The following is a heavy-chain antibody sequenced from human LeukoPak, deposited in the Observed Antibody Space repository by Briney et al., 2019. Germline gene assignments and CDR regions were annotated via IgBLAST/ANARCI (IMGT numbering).Heavy chain of an antibody. J-gene: IGHJ5*02. Sequence: SETLSLTCTVSGGSISSSSYYWGWIRQPPGKGLEWIGSIYYSGSTYYNPSLKSRDTISVDTSKNQFSLKLSSVTAADTAVYYCARAKGERGAPRAAAPSWFDPWGQGTLVTVSS. CDR1: GGSISSSSYY. CDR2: IYYSGST. D-gene: IGHD6-13*01. V-gene: IGHV4-39*01. CDR3: ARAKGERGAPRAAAPSWFDP.